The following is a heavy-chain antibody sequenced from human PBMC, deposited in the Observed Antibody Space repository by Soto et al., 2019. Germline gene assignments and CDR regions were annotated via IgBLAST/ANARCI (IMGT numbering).Heavy chain of an antibody. J-gene: IGHJ5*02. Sequence: EVQLLESGGGLVQPGGSLRLSCGASGFTFSSYAMSWVRQAPGKGLEWVSAISGSGGNTYYADSVKGRFTISRDNSKNTLYLQMNSLRAEDTAVYYCARVYRYCTNGVCQTNWFDPWGQGTLVTVSS. CDR2: ISGSGGNT. CDR1: GFTFSSYA. V-gene: IGHV3-23*01. D-gene: IGHD2-8*01. CDR3: ARVYRYCTNGVCQTNWFDP.